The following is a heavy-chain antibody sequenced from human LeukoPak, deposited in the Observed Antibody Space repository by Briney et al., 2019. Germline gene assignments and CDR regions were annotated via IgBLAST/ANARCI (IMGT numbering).Heavy chain of an antibody. CDR3: AKEMVIDMVATSGDYYFDY. CDR2: ISGNGGST. V-gene: IGHV3-23*01. Sequence: PGGSLRLSCAASGFTFSSYAMSWVRQAPGKGLEWVSAISGNGGSTYYADSVKGRFTISRDNSKNTLYLQMNSLRAEDTAVYYCAKEMVIDMVATSGDYYFDYWGQGTLVTVSS. J-gene: IGHJ4*02. CDR1: GFTFSSYA. D-gene: IGHD5-12*01.